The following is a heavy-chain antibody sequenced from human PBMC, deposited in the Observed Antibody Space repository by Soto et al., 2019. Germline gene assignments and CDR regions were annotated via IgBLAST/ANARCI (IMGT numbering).Heavy chain of an antibody. V-gene: IGHV4-59*01. Sequence: SETLSLTCTVSGGSISSYYWSWIRQPPGKGLEWIGYIYYSGSTNYNPSLKSRVTISVDTSKNQFSLKLSSVTAADTAVYYCAGSYYYDSSGPFDYWGQGTLVTVSS. J-gene: IGHJ4*02. CDR3: AGSYYYDSSGPFDY. CDR2: IYYSGST. D-gene: IGHD3-22*01. CDR1: GGSISSYY.